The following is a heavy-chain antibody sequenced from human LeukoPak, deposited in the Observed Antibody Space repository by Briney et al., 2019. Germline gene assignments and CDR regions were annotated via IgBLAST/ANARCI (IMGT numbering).Heavy chain of an antibody. Sequence: GGSLRLSCAASGFTFDDYAMHWVRHAPGKGLEWVSGISWNSGSIGYADSVKGRFTISRDNSKNTLYLQMNSLRAEDTAVCYCAKELRWSALLCIDYWGQGTLVTVSS. CDR3: AKELRWSALLCIDY. V-gene: IGHV3-9*01. CDR2: ISWNSGSI. D-gene: IGHD4-23*01. CDR1: GFTFDDYA. J-gene: IGHJ4*02.